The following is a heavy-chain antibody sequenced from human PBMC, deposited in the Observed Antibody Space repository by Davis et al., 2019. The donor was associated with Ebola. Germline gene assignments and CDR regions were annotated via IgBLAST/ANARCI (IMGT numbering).Heavy chain of an antibody. D-gene: IGHD3-10*01. J-gene: IGHJ6*02. Sequence: GESLKISCAASGFTFSSYAMSWVRQAPGKGLEWVSAISGSGGSTYYADSVKGRFTISRDNSKNTLYLQMNSLRAEDTAVYYCARDFGREGYYYYYGMDVWGQGTTVTVSS. CDR1: GFTFSSYA. CDR3: ARDFGREGYYYYYGMDV. V-gene: IGHV3-23*01. CDR2: ISGSGGST.